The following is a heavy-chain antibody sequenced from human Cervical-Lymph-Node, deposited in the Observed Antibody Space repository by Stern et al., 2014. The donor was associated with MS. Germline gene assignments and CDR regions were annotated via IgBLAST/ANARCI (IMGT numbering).Heavy chain of an antibody. J-gene: IGHJ4*02. V-gene: IGHV2-5*02. CDR1: GFSVTTAGVG. CDR3: AHSRVKYCRGGTCYSSLFDY. Sequence: QVTLRESGPTLVKPTQTVTLTCTLSGFSVTTAGVGVGWIRQPPGKALEWLALIYLEADKLYSPSLKNRLTITKDTSKNQVVLTMTNVDPVDTATYYCAHSRVKYCRGGTCYSSLFDYWGQGTLVTVSS. CDR2: IYLEADK. D-gene: IGHD2-15*01.